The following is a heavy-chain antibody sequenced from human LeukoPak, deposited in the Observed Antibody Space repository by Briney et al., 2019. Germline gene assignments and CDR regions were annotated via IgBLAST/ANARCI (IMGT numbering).Heavy chain of an antibody. D-gene: IGHD1-26*01. CDR1: GFIFSDFA. CDR2: IEQDASRA. J-gene: IGHJ4*02. CDR3: AKQEGALIQNWCFDH. V-gene: IGHV3-23*03. Sequence: GGSLRLSCGASGFIFSDFAMSWVRLAPGKGLEWVSSIEQDASRAYYADSVRGRFTVSRDNSKNTLYLQMSSLRVEDTALYYCAKQEGALIQNWCFDHWGLGTLVTVSS.